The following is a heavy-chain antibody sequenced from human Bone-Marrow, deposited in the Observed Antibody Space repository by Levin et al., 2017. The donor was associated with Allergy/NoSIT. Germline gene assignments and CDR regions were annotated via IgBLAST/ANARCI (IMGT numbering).Heavy chain of an antibody. Sequence: GGSLRLSCAASGFNFIDAWMNWVRQAPGKGLEWVGRIKSKSDGEVTDYAAPVKGRFSISRDDSKATVYLQMNSLKTEDTAVYYCLVGAPGWGQGTLVTVSS. J-gene: IGHJ4*02. CDR1: GFNFIDAW. CDR2: IKSKSDGEVT. V-gene: IGHV3-15*07. D-gene: IGHD1-26*01. CDR3: LVGAPG.